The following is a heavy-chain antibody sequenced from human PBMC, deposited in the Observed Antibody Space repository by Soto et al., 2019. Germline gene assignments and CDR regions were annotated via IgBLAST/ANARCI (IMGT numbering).Heavy chain of an antibody. D-gene: IGHD2-21*01. CDR1: GDSVSSNSAA. J-gene: IGHJ6*02. V-gene: IGHV6-1*01. Sequence: SQTLSLTCAISGDSVSSNSAAWNWIRQSPSRGLEWLGRTDYRSKWYDDYAASVTSRKAIDPDTSKSQFSLQLRSVTPEDTALYYCAREAPGVDYYYYGMDVWGQGTTVTVSS. CDR3: AREAPGVDYYYYGMDV. CDR2: TDYRSKWYD.